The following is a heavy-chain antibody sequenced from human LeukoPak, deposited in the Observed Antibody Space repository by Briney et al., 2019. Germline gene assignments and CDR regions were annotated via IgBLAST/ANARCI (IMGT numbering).Heavy chain of an antibody. CDR3: ARDREAAGIGAGLGAFDI. J-gene: IGHJ3*02. V-gene: IGHV1-18*01. Sequence: EASVKVSCKASGYTFTSYGISWVRQAPGQGLEWMGWISAYNGNTNYAQKLQGRVTMTTDTSTSTAYMELRSLRSDDTAVYYCARDREAAGIGAGLGAFDIWGQGTMVTVSS. CDR1: GYTFTSYG. CDR2: ISAYNGNT. D-gene: IGHD6-13*01.